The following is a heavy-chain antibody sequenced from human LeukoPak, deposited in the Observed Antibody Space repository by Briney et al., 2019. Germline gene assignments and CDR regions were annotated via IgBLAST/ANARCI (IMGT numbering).Heavy chain of an antibody. CDR2: IKSKTDGGTT. CDR3: TTEKSYLITMIVELRSY. Sequence: GGSLRLSCAASGFTFSSYSMNWVRQAPGKGLEWVGRIKSKTDGGTTDYAAPVKGRFTISRDDSKNTLYLQMNSLKTEGTAVYYCTTEKSYLITMIVELRSYWGQGTLVTVSS. J-gene: IGHJ4*02. CDR1: GFTFSSYS. D-gene: IGHD3-22*01. V-gene: IGHV3-15*01.